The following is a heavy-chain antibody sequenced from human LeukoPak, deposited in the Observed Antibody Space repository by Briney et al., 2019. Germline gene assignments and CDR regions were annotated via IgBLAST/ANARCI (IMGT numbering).Heavy chain of an antibody. CDR2: INHSGSA. CDR1: GGSFSGYY. CDR3: ARRRRGSYYGY. V-gene: IGHV4-34*01. D-gene: IGHD1-26*01. J-gene: IGHJ4*02. Sequence: SETLSLTCAVYGGSFSGYYRSWIRQPPGKGLEWIGEINHSGSANYNPSLKSRVTISVDTSKNQFSLKLSSVTAADTAVYYCARRRRGSYYGYWGQGTLVTVSS.